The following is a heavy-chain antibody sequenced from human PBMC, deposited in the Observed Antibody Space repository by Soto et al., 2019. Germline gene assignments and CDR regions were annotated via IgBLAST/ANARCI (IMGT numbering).Heavy chain of an antibody. CDR1: GFTFSNAW. CDR3: TTDQLAVAGTAYYFDC. CDR2: IKSQTDEGTT. J-gene: IGHJ4*02. Sequence: EVQLVESGGGLVKPGESLRLSCVASGFTFSNAWMSWVRQAPGKGLEWVGGIKSQTDEGTTDYAAPVKGRFTISRDDSKKTLYLQMNSVKTEDSAVYFCTTDQLAVAGTAYYFDCWGQGTLVTVSS. V-gene: IGHV3-15*01. D-gene: IGHD6-19*01.